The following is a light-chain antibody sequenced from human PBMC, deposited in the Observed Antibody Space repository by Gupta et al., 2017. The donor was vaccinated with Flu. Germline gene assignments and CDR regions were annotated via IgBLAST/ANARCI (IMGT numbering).Light chain of an antibody. V-gene: IGKV1-39*01. Sequence: DIQMTQSPSSLSASVGDRVTITCRASQSISSYLNWYQQKPGKAPKLLIYAASSLQSGVPSRFSGSGYGTDFTLTSSSRQPEDFATYYWQQSYSTPFFGQGTKLEIK. CDR3: QQSYSTPF. CDR1: QSISSY. J-gene: IGKJ2*01. CDR2: AAS.